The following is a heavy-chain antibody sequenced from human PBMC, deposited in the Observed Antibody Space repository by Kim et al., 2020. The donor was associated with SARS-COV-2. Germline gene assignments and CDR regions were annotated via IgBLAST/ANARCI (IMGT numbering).Heavy chain of an antibody. CDR3: ARGVEGVLNWFDP. D-gene: IGHD3-10*01. Sequence: YADSVKGRFRISRDNPKNTVYLQMNSLRAEDTAVYYCARGVEGVLNWFDPWGQGTLVTVSS. J-gene: IGHJ5*02. V-gene: IGHV3-53*01.